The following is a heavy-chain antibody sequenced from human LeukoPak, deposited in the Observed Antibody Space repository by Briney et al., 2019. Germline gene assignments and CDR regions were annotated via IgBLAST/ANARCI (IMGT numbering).Heavy chain of an antibody. V-gene: IGHV1-69*06. CDR1: GGTFSSYA. Sequence: GASVKVSCKASGGTFSSYAISWVRQAPGQGLEWMGGIIPIFGTANYAQKFQGRVTITADKSTSTAYMELSSLRSEDTAVYYCARMAARDAFDIWGQGTMVTVSS. CDR3: ARMAARDAFDI. CDR2: IIPIFGTA. J-gene: IGHJ3*02. D-gene: IGHD5-24*01.